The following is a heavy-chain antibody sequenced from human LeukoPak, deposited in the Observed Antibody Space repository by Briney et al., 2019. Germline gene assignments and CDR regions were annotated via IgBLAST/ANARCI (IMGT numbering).Heavy chain of an antibody. V-gene: IGHV1-18*01. CDR2: ISAYNGNT. Sequence: ASVKASCKASGYTFTSYGISWVRQAPGQGLEWMGWISAYNGNTNYAQKLQGRVTMTTDTSTSTAYMELRSLRSDDTAVYYCARGDFFSHLNWFDPWGQGTLVTVSS. CDR1: GYTFTSYG. D-gene: IGHD2/OR15-2a*01. CDR3: ARGDFFSHLNWFDP. J-gene: IGHJ5*02.